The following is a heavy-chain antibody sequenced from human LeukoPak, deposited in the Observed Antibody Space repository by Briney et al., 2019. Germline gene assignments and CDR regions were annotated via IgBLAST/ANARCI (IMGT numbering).Heavy chain of an antibody. Sequence: GGSLRLSCAASGFTFNTYVMSWVRQAPGKGLERVSAINGGGSNTYYADSVKGRFTISRDNSKNMVYLQINNLRADDTAVYYCAKSVVVITFRFDDWGQGALVTVSS. CDR3: AKSVVVITFRFDD. CDR2: INGGGSNT. D-gene: IGHD2-15*01. CDR1: GFTFNTYV. J-gene: IGHJ4*02. V-gene: IGHV3-23*01.